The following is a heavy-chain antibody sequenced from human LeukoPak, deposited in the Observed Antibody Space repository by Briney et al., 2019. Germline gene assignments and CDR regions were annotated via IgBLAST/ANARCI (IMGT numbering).Heavy chain of an antibody. CDR2: INTTGTTT. V-gene: IGHV1-46*01. Sequence: EASVKVSCKASGYTFINHWMHWVRPAPGQGLEWVGLINTTGTTTLYAQKFQGGITLTRDMSATTDYMELSTLTSEDTAVYYCARDHLSTVTTGYMDVWGKGTTVTVSS. CDR1: GYTFINHW. D-gene: IGHD4-17*01. CDR3: ARDHLSTVTTGYMDV. J-gene: IGHJ6*03.